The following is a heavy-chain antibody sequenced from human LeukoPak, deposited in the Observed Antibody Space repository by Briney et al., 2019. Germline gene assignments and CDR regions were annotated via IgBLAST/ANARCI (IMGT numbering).Heavy chain of an antibody. CDR2: IYYSGST. Sequence: SETLSLTCTVSGGSISSNNYYWGWIRQPPGKGLEWIGSIYYSGSTYYNSSLKSRVTISVDTSKNQFSLKLSSVTAADTAVYYCAREGSSSSFDYWGQGTLVTVSS. CDR3: AREGSSSSFDY. D-gene: IGHD6-6*01. CDR1: GGSISSNNYY. V-gene: IGHV4-39*07. J-gene: IGHJ4*02.